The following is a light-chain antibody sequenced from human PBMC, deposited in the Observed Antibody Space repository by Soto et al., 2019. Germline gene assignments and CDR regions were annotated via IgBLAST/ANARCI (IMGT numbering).Light chain of an antibody. J-gene: IGLJ2*01. CDR1: NSNIGSNP. V-gene: IGLV1-44*01. CDR3: AAWDDRLRDLL. CDR2: SNY. Sequence: SVLTQPPSASWTPGQRVTISCSGSNSNIGSNPVHWYQQFPGTAPKVLIYSNYQRPSGVPDRFSGSKSGTSASLAISGLQSEDEADYYCAAWDDRLRDLLFGGGTKVTVL.